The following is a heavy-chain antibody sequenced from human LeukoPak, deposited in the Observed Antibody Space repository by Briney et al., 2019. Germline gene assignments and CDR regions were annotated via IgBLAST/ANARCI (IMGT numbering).Heavy chain of an antibody. Sequence: PGGSLRLSCAASGFMFSSYAMSWVRQAPGKGLEWVSSISGGGSNTYFADSVKGRFSVSRDNSKNTLYLQMNSLRAEDTATYYCAKGCRSANCDEGRWFDPWGQGTQVIVSS. J-gene: IGHJ5*02. CDR3: AKGCRSANCDEGRWFDP. CDR2: ISGGGSNT. V-gene: IGHV3-23*01. D-gene: IGHD2-2*01. CDR1: GFMFSSYA.